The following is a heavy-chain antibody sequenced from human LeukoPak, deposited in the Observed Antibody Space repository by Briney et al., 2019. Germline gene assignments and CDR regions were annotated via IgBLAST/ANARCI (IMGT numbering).Heavy chain of an antibody. J-gene: IGHJ4*02. CDR1: GFTFSSYA. CDR2: ISYDGSNK. D-gene: IGHD6-19*01. Sequence: GGSLRLSCADSGFTFSSYAMHWVRQAPGKGLEWVAVISYDGSNKYYADSVKGRFTISRDNSKNTLYLQMNSLRAEDTAVYYCARVPQWLVHFDYWGQGTLVTVSS. V-gene: IGHV3-30-3*01. CDR3: ARVPQWLVHFDY.